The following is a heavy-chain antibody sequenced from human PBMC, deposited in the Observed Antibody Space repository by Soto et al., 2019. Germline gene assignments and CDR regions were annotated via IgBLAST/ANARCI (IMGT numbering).Heavy chain of an antibody. D-gene: IGHD5-12*01. Sequence: GGSLRLSCAASGFTFSGYWMTWVRQAPGKGLEWVSNINGSGGSQYYADSVKGRFTISRDNSKNTLYLQMNSLRAEDTAVYYCAKIMAADAKDYFQHWGQGTLVTVSS. V-gene: IGHV3-23*01. J-gene: IGHJ1*01. CDR1: GFTFSGYW. CDR3: AKIMAADAKDYFQH. CDR2: INGSGGSQ.